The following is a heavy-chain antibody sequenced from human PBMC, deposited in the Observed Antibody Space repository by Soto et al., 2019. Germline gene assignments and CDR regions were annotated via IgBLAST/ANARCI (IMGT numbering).Heavy chain of an antibody. J-gene: IGHJ3*02. D-gene: IGHD1-26*01. Sequence: QVHLVESGGGVVQPGRSLRLSCAASGFTFRNYGIHWVRQAPGKGLEWVAIVSYDGSNKYYADSVKGRFTISRDNSKNTLDLQNNSLRTEDTAWYYCAREGPTSAFDIWGQGTMVTVSS. V-gene: IGHV3-30*03. CDR2: VSYDGSNK. CDR3: AREGPTSAFDI. CDR1: GFTFRNYG.